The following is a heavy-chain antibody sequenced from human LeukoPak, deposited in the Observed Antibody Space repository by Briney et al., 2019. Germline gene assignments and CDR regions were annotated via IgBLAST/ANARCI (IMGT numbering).Heavy chain of an antibody. CDR1: GYTFTGYY. CDR3: ARDNGVSGDFGSGYYTTDY. J-gene: IGHJ4*02. D-gene: IGHD3-3*01. CDR2: INHNSGGT. V-gene: IGHV1-2*02. Sequence: AASVKVSCKASGYTFTGYYMHWVRQAPGQGLEWMGWINHNSGGTNYAQKFQGRVTMTRDTSLSTAYMELSRLRSDDPAVYYCARDNGVSGDFGSGYYTTDYWGQGTLVTVSS.